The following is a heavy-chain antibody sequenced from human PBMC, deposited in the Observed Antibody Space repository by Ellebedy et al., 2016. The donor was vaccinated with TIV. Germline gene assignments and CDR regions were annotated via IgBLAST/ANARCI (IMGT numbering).Heavy chain of an antibody. V-gene: IGHV1-8*01. J-gene: IGHJ4*02. Sequence: ASVKVSXKASGYTFTTLDINWVRQAPGQGLEWMGWMNPNSGNTGYAQKFQGRVTMTRNTSISTAYMELSSLRSEDTAVYFCARGIHGFGENWGQGTLVTVSS. CDR2: MNPNSGNT. CDR3: ARGIHGFGEN. D-gene: IGHD3-10*01. CDR1: GYTFTTLD.